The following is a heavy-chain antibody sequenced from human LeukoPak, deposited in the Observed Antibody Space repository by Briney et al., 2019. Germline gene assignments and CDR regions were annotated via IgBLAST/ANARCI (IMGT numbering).Heavy chain of an antibody. J-gene: IGHJ4*02. D-gene: IGHD1-26*01. CDR2: ISSSSSYT. Sequence: GGSRRPSCAVSGFTFTAYCTSWIRQAPGKVLGWVTYISSSSSYTNYADSVKGRFTISRDNAKNSLDVQMNSLRAEDTAVYYCAREPLPSGYWGQGTLVTVSS. CDR3: AREPLPSGY. V-gene: IGHV3-11*06. CDR1: GFTFTAYC.